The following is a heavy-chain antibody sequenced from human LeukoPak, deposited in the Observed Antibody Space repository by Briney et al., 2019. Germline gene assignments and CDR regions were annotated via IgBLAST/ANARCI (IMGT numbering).Heavy chain of an antibody. D-gene: IGHD2-2*01. V-gene: IGHV4-61*02. CDR3: ARSLVVVVPAADAYYYYYMDV. J-gene: IGHJ6*03. CDR1: GGSISSGSYY. CDR2: IYTSGST. Sequence: SQTLSLTCTVSGGSISSGSYYWSWIRQPAGKGLEWIGRIYTSGSTNCNPSLKSRVTISVDTSKNQFSLKLSSVTAADTAVYYCARSLVVVVPAADAYYYYYMDVWGKGTTVTVSS.